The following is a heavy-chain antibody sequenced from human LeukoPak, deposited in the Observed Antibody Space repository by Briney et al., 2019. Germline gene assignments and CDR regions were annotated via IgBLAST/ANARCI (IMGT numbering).Heavy chain of an antibody. CDR1: GDSISTSNSY. D-gene: IGHD2-15*01. V-gene: IGHV4-39*07. J-gene: IGHJ4*02. CDR3: ARDSEVVAATPSIDY. Sequence: PSETLSLTCTVSGDSISTSNSYWGWIRQPPGKGLEWIGSIYYSGSTYYNPSLKSRVTISVDTSKNQFSLKLSSVTAADTAVYYCARDSEVVAATPSIDYWGQGTLVTVSS. CDR2: IYYSGST.